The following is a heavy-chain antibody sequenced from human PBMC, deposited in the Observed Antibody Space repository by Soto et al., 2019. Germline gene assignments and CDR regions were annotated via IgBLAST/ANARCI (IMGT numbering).Heavy chain of an antibody. Sequence: QVQLQESGPGLVKPSETLSLTCTVSGGSISTYYWSWIRQPPGKGLEWIGYIYYRGNTNYNPSFKSRVTILLDTAKIQFSLRLGSVTAADTAVYYCARHPGYYDVLTGYSTYYFDYWGQGTLVTVSS. CDR2: IYYRGNT. CDR3: ARHPGYYDVLTGYSTYYFDY. D-gene: IGHD3-9*01. V-gene: IGHV4-59*08. J-gene: IGHJ4*02. CDR1: GGSISTYY.